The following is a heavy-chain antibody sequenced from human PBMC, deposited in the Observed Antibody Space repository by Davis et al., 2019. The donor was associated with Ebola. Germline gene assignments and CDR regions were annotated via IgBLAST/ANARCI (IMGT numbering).Heavy chain of an antibody. CDR2: INTNTGNP. CDR3: ASMAYSSGWYGRVYYFDY. J-gene: IGHJ4*02. CDR1: GYTFTSYA. V-gene: IGHV7-4-1*02. D-gene: IGHD6-19*01. Sequence: AASVKVSCKASGYTFTSYAMNWVRQAPGQGLEWMGWINTNTGNPTYAQGFTGRFVFSLDTSVSTAYLQWSSLKASDTAMYYCASMAYSSGWYGRVYYFDYWGQGTLVTVSS.